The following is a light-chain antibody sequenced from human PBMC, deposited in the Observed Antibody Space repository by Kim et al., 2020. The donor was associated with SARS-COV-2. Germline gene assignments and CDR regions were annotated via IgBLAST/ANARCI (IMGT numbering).Light chain of an antibody. CDR3: AAWDDSLSGPG. V-gene: IGLV1-47*01. J-gene: IGLJ2*01. CDR2: RNN. CDR1: GSSNGSID. Sequence: GQRVTSSGSGRGSSNGSIDVYWNQQLPGTAPKRLIYRNNQRPSGGPDRFAGSKSGTSASLSISGLRSEDEADYYCAAWDDSLSGPGFGGGTQLTVL.